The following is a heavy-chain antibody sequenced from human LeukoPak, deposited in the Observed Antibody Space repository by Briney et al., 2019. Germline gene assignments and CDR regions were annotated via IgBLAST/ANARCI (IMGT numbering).Heavy chain of an antibody. CDR2: ISSTISNL. D-gene: IGHD3-22*01. CDR1: DFPFNTYS. CDR3: ARLISGALTMIASGGAFDI. Sequence: GGSLRLSCAASDFPFNTYSMSWVRQAPGKAPEWVSSISSTISNLHYADSVRGRFVISRDNAKNSLYLQMYSLRAEDTALYYCARLISGALTMIASGGAFDIWGQGTMVTVSS. V-gene: IGHV3-21*01. J-gene: IGHJ3*02.